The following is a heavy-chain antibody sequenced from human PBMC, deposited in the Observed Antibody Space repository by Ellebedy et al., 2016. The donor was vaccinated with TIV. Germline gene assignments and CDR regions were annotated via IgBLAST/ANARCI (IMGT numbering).Heavy chain of an antibody. V-gene: IGHV6-1*01. CDR2: TYYRSKWYN. Sequence: SQTLSLTXXISGDSVSSNSAAWNWIRQSPSRGLEWLGRTYYRSKWYNDYAVSVKSRITINPDTSKNQFSLQLNSVTPEDTAVYYCARVWTGVRANYYGMDVWGQGTTVTVSS. CDR1: GDSVSSNSAA. CDR3: ARVWTGVRANYYGMDV. D-gene: IGHD3/OR15-3a*01. J-gene: IGHJ6*02.